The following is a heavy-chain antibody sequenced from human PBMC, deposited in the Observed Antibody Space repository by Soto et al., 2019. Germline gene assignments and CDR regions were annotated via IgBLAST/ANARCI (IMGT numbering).Heavy chain of an antibody. J-gene: IGHJ4*02. Sequence: LSLTCAVSGGSISSSYWWNWVRQPPGKGLEWIGKIYHSGSTNYNPSLKNRVTISVDKSNNQFSLRLSSVTAADTAVYFCVTSLNYDFWRDGGRHYYFDYWGQGTLVTVSS. V-gene: IGHV4-4*01. CDR2: IYHSGST. D-gene: IGHD3-3*01. CDR1: GGSISSSYW. CDR3: VTSLNYDFWRDGGRHYYFDY.